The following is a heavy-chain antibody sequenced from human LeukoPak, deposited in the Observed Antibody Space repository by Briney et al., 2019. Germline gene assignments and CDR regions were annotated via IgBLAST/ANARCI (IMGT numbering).Heavy chain of an antibody. CDR3: ARTRRGYTYGFPARELLKAFDI. J-gene: IGHJ3*02. Sequence: SETLSLTCTVSGGSLSSYYWSWIRQPPGKGLEWIGYIYYTGSTKYKSSLKSRVTMSLDTSKTQLSLNLTSVTAADTGVYFCARTRRGYTYGFPARELLKAFDIWGQGTMVPVSS. V-gene: IGHV4-59*01. CDR1: GGSLSSYY. CDR2: IYYTGST. D-gene: IGHD5-18*01.